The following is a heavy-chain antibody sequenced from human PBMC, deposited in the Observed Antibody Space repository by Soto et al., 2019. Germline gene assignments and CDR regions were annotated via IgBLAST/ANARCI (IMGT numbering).Heavy chain of an antibody. D-gene: IGHD3-22*01. CDR2: IKEDGSEK. CDR1: RITFNYYW. CDR3: ARDTRDSDSTGYRPSDL. J-gene: IGHJ5*02. Sequence: EVQLVESGGGLVQPGGSLRLSCAASRITFNYYWMTWVRQAPGKGLEWVANIKEDGSEKHYVDSVKGRFTISRDNAKNSWYLQMNNLVAEDTAVFYSARDTRDSDSTGYRPSDLWGQGALVTVSS. V-gene: IGHV3-7*05.